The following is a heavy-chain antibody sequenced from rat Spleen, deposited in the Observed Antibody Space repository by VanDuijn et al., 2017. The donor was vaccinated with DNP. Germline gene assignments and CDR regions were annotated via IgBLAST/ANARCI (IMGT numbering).Heavy chain of an antibody. J-gene: IGHJ2*01. CDR3: VRWNSGHFDY. D-gene: IGHD4-3*01. CDR2: IRYDGGTT. CDR1: GFTFSAYY. Sequence: EVQLVESGGGLVQPGRSLKLSCAASGFTFSAYYVAWIRQAPTKGLEWVAYIRYDGGTTKYGDSVKGRFTISRDNAKSTLYLQMNSLRSEDMATYYCVRWNSGHFDYWGQGVMVTVSS. V-gene: IGHV5-22*01.